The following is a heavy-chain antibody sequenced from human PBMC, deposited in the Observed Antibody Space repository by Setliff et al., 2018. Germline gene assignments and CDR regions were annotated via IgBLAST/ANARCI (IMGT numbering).Heavy chain of an antibody. J-gene: IGHJ6*03. CDR3: TRGRQNYYYMDV. CDR2: ISSNGRT. V-gene: IGHV4-4*07. Sequence: LSLPCTASGGSVTSYYWSWIRQAAGKGLEWVGRISSNGRTNYNPSLEGRVSMSVDTSKNQISLHLTSMTTADTALYYCTRGRQNYYYMDVW. CDR1: GGSVTSYY.